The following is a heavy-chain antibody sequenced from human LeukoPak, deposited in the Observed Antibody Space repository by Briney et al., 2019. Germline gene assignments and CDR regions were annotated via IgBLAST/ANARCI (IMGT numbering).Heavy chain of an antibody. CDR3: ARAATSGYSFDY. J-gene: IGHJ4*02. Sequence: GGSLRLSCVASGFIFSDYSMDWVRQAPGKGLEWVSSISSSSAYIFYSDSVKGRFTISRDNAKNSLFLQMNSLRAEDAALYYCARAATSGYSFDYWGQGTLVTVSS. CDR1: GFIFSDYS. D-gene: IGHD3-22*01. CDR2: ISSSSAYI. V-gene: IGHV3-21*01.